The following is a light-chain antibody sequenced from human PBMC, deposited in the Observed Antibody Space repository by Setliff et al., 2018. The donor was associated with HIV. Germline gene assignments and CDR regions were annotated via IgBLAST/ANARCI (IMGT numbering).Light chain of an antibody. CDR1: SSDVGGYNY. J-gene: IGLJ1*01. CDR2: EVS. V-gene: IGLV2-14*01. CDR3: SSYTSSITYV. Sequence: QSALTRPASVSESPGQSITISCTGTSSDVGGYNYVSWYQQHPGKAPKLMIYEVSNRPSGVSNRFSGSKSGNTASLTISGLQAEDEADYYCSSYTSSITYVFGTGTRSPS.